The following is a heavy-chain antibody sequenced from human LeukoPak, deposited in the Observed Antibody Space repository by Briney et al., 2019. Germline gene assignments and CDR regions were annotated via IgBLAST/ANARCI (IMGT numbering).Heavy chain of an antibody. CDR2: IYPGDSDT. CDR1: GYSFTSYW. CDR3: ARRQPGIAAAGHAFDI. J-gene: IGHJ3*02. D-gene: IGHD6-13*01. V-gene: IGHV5-51*01. Sequence: GESLKISCKGSGYSFTSYWIGWVRQMPGKGLEWMGIIYPGDSDTRYSPSFQGQVTISADKSISTAYLQWSSLKASDTAMYYCARRQPGIAAAGHAFDIWGQGTMVTVSS.